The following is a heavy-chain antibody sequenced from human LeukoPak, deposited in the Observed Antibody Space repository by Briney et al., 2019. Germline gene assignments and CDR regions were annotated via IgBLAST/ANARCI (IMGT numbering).Heavy chain of an antibody. J-gene: IGHJ5*02. CDR2: IGTAGDT. CDR1: GVIFSNYD. Sequence: GGSLRLSCAASGVIFSNYDMHWVRQAAGKGLEWVSGIGTAGDTYYPGSVKGRFTISRENAKNSLYLHMNSLSAGDTAMYYCASSPAYSSSWYAIDTRGQGTLVTVSS. D-gene: IGHD6-13*01. V-gene: IGHV3-13*01. CDR3: ASSPAYSSSWYAIDT.